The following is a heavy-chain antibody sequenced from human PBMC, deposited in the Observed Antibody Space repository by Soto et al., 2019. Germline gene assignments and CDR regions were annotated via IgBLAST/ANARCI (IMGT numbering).Heavy chain of an antibody. D-gene: IGHD3-10*01. Sequence: GGSLRLSCTASGFTFSSYWMSWVRQAPGKGLGWVANIKEDGSGKYYVDSVKGRFSISRDNARNSLYLQMNSLRVEDTAVYYGVRVGRLRGHWGQGALVTVSS. J-gene: IGHJ4*02. CDR3: VRVGRLRGH. CDR2: IKEDGSGK. V-gene: IGHV3-7*03. CDR1: GFTFSSYW.